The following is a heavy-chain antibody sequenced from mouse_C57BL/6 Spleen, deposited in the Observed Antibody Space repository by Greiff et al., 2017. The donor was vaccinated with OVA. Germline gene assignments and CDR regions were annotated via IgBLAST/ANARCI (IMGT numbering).Heavy chain of an antibody. CDR1: GFTFSSYA. CDR3: AREGGTTVVADY. Sequence: EVQRVESGGGLVKPGGSLKLSCAASGFTFSSYAMSWVRQTPEKRLEWVATISDGGSYTYYPDNVKGRFTISRDNAKNNLYLQMSHLKSADPAMYYCAREGGTTVVADYWGQGTTLTVSS. V-gene: IGHV5-4*01. J-gene: IGHJ2*01. CDR2: ISDGGSYT. D-gene: IGHD1-1*01.